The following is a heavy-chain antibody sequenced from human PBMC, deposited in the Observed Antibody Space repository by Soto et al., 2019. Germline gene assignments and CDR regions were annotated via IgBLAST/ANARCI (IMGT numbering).Heavy chain of an antibody. CDR3: ARVSGYGDYMSGGMDV. Sequence: QVQLVESGGGVVQPGRSLRLSCAASGFTFSSYAMHWVRQAPGKGLEWVAVISYDGSNKYYADSVKGRFTISRDNSKNTLYLQMNSLRAEDTAVYYCARVSGYGDYMSGGMDVW. CDR1: GFTFSSYA. J-gene: IGHJ6*01. CDR2: ISYDGSNK. D-gene: IGHD4-17*01. V-gene: IGHV3-30-3*01.